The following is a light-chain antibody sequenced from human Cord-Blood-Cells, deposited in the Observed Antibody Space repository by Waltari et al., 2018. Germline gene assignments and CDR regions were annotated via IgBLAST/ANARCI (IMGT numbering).Light chain of an antibody. Sequence: QSALTQPASLSGSPGQSITISCTSTSSDVGGYNSVSCYQQHPGKAPKLMIYEVSKRPPGLSKRFPGAKSGNTAPLPLSGPQAEDEADYYCSSYTGSSTVWVFGGGTKLNVL. V-gene: IGLV2-14*01. J-gene: IGLJ2*01. CDR2: EVS. CDR1: SSDVGGYNS. CDR3: SSYTGSSTVWV.